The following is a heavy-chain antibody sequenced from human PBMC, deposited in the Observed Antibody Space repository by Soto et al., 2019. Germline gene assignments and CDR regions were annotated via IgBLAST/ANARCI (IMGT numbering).Heavy chain of an antibody. J-gene: IGHJ5*02. CDR3: AVRSTSGSYYMDFDP. D-gene: IGHD3-10*01. Sequence: ASVKVSCKASGGTFSSYAISWVRQAPGQGLEWMGGIIPIFGTANYARKFLGRDTITADESTSTAYMELSSLRSEDTAVYYCAVRSTSGSYYMDFDPWGHGTLGTVSS. V-gene: IGHV1-69*13. CDR1: GGTFSSYA. CDR2: IIPIFGTA.